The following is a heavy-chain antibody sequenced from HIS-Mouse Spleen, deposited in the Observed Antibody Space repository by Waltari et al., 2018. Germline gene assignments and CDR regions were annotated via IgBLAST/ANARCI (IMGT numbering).Heavy chain of an antibody. D-gene: IGHD6-13*01. V-gene: IGHV1-8*01. CDR3: ARAESSSSWYYYYGMDV. J-gene: IGHJ6*02. CDR2: LNQNRGNA. Sequence: QVQLVQSGAEVKKPGASVKVSCKASGYTFTSYDINWVRQATGQGLEWLGWLNQNRGNAGYAQKCQGRVTMTRNTSISTAYMELSSLRSEDTAVYYCARAESSSSWYYYYGMDVWGQGTTVTVSS. CDR1: GYTFTSYD.